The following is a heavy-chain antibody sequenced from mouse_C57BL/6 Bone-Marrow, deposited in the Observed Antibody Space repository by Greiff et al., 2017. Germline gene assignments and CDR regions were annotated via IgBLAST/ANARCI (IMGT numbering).Heavy chain of an antibody. CDR3: TTDYYGSSYLAWFAY. D-gene: IGHD1-1*01. Sequence: VQLKQSGAELVRPGASDKLSCTASGFNIKDYYMHWVKQRPEQGLEWIGRIDPEDGDTEYAPKFQGKATMTADTSSNTAYLQLSSLTSEDTAVYYGTTDYYGSSYLAWFAYWGQGTLVTVSA. CDR2: IDPEDGDT. CDR1: GFNIKDYY. V-gene: IGHV14-1*01. J-gene: IGHJ3*01.